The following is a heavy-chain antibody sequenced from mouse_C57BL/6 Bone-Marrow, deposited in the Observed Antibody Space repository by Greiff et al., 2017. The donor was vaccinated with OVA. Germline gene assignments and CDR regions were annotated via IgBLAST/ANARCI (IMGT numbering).Heavy chain of an antibody. V-gene: IGHV5-9-1*02. CDR1: GFTFSSYA. Sequence: EVKVVESGEGLVKPGGSLKLSCAASGFTFSSYAMSWVRQTPEKRLEWVAYISSGGDYIYYADTVKGRFTISRDNARNTLYLQMSSLKSEDTAMYYCTRELLRAAWLAYWGQGTLVTVSA. CDR2: ISSGGDYI. D-gene: IGHD1-1*01. J-gene: IGHJ3*01. CDR3: TRELLRAAWLAY.